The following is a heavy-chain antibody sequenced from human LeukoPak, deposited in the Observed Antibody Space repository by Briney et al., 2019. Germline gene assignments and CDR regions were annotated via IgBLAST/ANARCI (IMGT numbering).Heavy chain of an antibody. D-gene: IGHD2-2*01. J-gene: IGHJ4*02. V-gene: IGHV4-30-4*01. CDR3: ASFWVGYCSSTSCFRPDY. Sequence: SGTLSLTCTVSGGSISSGDYYWSWIRQPPGKGLEWIGYIYYSGSTYYNPSLKSRVTISVDTSKNQFSLKLSSVTAADTAVYYCASFWVGYCSSTSCFRPDYWGQGTLVTVSS. CDR2: IYYSGST. CDR1: GGSISSGDYY.